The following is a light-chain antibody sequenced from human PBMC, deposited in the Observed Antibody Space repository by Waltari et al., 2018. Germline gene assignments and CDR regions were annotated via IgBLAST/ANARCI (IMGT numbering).Light chain of an antibody. CDR3: QNHERLPAT. CDR1: QSIGRY. V-gene: IGKV3-20*01. Sequence: EVVLTQSPGTLSLSPGDRATLSCRASQSIGRYLVWYQQRPGQAPRLLIYAASNRATCIPDRFSGSGSGTDFTLTISRLEPEDFAVYYCQNHERLPATFGQGTKVEIK. J-gene: IGKJ1*01. CDR2: AAS.